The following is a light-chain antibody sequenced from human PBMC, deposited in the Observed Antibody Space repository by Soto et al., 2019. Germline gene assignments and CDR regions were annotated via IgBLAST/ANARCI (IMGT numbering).Light chain of an antibody. CDR3: CSYAGSSTFGAV. Sequence: QSALTQPASVSGSPGQSITISCTGTSSDVGGYNYVSWYQQHPGKAPKLMIYDVSNRPSGVSNRFSGSKSGNTASLTISGLQAEDEADYYCCSYAGSSTFGAVFGTGTKLTVL. V-gene: IGLV2-23*02. CDR2: DVS. J-gene: IGLJ1*01. CDR1: SSDVGGYNY.